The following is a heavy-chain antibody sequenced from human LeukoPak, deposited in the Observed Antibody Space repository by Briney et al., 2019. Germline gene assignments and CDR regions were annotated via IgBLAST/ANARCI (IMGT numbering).Heavy chain of an antibody. CDR2: INWNGGST. D-gene: IGHD2-2*01. V-gene: IGHV3-20*04. CDR1: GFTFDDYG. CDR3: ARDGGYCSSTNCYLGV. J-gene: IGHJ3*01. Sequence: GGSLRLSCAASGFTFDDYGMSWVRQAPGKGLEWVSGINWNGGSTGYADSVKGRFTISRDNAKNSLYLQMNSLRVEDTAVYYCARDGGYCSSTNCYLGVWGQGTMVTVSS.